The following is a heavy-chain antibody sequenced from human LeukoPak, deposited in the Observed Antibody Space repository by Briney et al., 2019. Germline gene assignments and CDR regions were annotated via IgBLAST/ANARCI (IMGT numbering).Heavy chain of an antibody. CDR2: INHSGST. J-gene: IGHJ6*02. Sequence: ASETLSLTCGVYDGSFSGYYWSWIRQPPGKGLEWIGEINHSGSTNYNPSLKSRVTISVDTSKNQFSLKLSSVTAADTAVYYCAVGSGYDSLSYCYYGMDVWGQGTTVTVSS. D-gene: IGHD5-12*01. CDR3: AVGSGYDSLSYCYYGMDV. V-gene: IGHV4-34*01. CDR1: DGSFSGYY.